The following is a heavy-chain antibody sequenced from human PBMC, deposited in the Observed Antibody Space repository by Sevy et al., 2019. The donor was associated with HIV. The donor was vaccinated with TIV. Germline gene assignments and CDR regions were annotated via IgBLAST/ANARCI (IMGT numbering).Heavy chain of an antibody. CDR3: ARVVAYCSGGTCFPGYYYGMDV. V-gene: IGHV3-21*01. CDR2: ISTSSNDI. CDR1: GFTLSSHN. D-gene: IGHD2-15*01. Sequence: GGSLRLSCVASGFTLSSHNMNWVRQAAGKGLEWVSSISTSSNDIYYADSVRGRFTISRDNARNLLYLQMNTLRAEDTAVYYCARVVAYCSGGTCFPGYYYGMDVWGQGTTVTVSS. J-gene: IGHJ6*02.